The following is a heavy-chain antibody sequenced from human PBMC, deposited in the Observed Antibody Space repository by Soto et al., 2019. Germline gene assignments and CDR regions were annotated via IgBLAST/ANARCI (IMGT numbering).Heavy chain of an antibody. J-gene: IGHJ3*01. V-gene: IGHV1-46*03. D-gene: IGHD2-21*01. Sequence: QVHLVQSGAEVKMPGASVKVYCKASGYSLSPYYMHWVRQAPGQGLDWMALSNPNGGSTKNAQKFEGRVTVTRDTSTSTVYMELSRLTSEDTATYVSATYCGGDTCPPGGWKWGLWTMVTVSS. CDR2: SNPNGGST. CDR1: GYSLSPYY. CDR3: ATYCGGDTCPPGGWK.